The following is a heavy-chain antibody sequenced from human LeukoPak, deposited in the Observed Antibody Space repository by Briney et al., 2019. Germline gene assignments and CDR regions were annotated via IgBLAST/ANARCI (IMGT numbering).Heavy chain of an antibody. J-gene: IGHJ4*02. CDR3: ARDTMVRGVIIEDY. CDR2: ISGSGGST. D-gene: IGHD3-10*01. V-gene: IGHV3-23*01. CDR1: GFTFSSYG. Sequence: GGSLRLSCAASGFTFSSYGMSWVRQAPGKGLEWGSAISGSGGSTYYADSVKGRFTISRDNSKNTLYLQMNSLRAEDTAVYYCARDTMVRGVIIEDYWGQGTLVTVSS.